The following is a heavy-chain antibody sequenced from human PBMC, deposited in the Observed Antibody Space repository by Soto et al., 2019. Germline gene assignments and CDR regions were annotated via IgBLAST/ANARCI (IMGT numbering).Heavy chain of an antibody. J-gene: IGHJ4*02. CDR2: ISAYNGNT. CDR3: ARAPEWLLLDY. D-gene: IGHD3-22*01. Sequence: ASVKVSCKASGGTFSSYAISWVRQAPGQGLEWMGGISAYNGNTNYAQKLQGRVTMTTDTSTSTAYMELRSLRSDDTAVYYCARAPEWLLLDYWGQGTLVTISS. CDR1: GGTFSSYA. V-gene: IGHV1-18*01.